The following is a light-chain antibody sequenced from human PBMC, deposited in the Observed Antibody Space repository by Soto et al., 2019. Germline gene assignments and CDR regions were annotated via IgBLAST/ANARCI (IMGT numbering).Light chain of an antibody. CDR1: QSVSSN. CDR2: GAS. Sequence: EVVMTQSPATLSVSPGERATLSCRASQSVSSNLAWYQQKPGQAPRLLIYGASTRATGIPVRFSGSGSGTEFTLTISSLQSEDFAVYYCQQYNNWPRTFGQETKLEIK. CDR3: QQYNNWPRT. V-gene: IGKV3-15*01. J-gene: IGKJ2*01.